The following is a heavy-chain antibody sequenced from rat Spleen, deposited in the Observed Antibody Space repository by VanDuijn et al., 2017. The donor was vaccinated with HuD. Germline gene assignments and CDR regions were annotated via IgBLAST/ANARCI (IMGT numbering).Heavy chain of an antibody. CDR3: ARQWGYTHNWFAY. CDR1: GFTFNNYW. V-gene: IGHV5-31*01. Sequence: EVHLEESGGGLVQPGGSLKLSCVASGFTFNNYWMTWIRQAPGKGLEWVASITNASGRTYYPDSVKGRFTISRDNAKSTLYLQMNSLRSEDTATYYCARQWGYTHNWFAYWGQGTLVTVSS. J-gene: IGHJ3*01. CDR2: ITNASGRT. D-gene: IGHD1-11*01.